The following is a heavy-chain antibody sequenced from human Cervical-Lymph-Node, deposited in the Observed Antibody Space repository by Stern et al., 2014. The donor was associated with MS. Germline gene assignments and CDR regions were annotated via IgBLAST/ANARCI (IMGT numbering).Heavy chain of an antibody. D-gene: IGHD2-15*01. CDR2: IIAYNGST. V-gene: IGHV1-18*01. J-gene: IGHJ3*02. CDR3: ARGLLGSENAFDI. CDR1: GYTFTSYG. Sequence: VQLVESGAEVKKPGASVKVSCKASGYTFTSYGISWVRQAPGQGLEWMGLIIAYNGSTNYAQKLQCIVTMTTDTSTSTAYMELRSLRSDDTAVYYCARGLLGSENAFDIWGQGTMVTVSS.